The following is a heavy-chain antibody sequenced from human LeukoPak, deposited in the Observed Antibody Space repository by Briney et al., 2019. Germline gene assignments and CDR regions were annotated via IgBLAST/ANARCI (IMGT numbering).Heavy chain of an antibody. CDR2: IKQDGSEK. V-gene: IGHV3-7*01. Sequence: PGGSLRLPCAASGFTFSSYWMSWVRQAPGKGLEWVANIKQDGSEKYYVDSVKGRFTISRDNAKNSLYLQMNSLRAEDTAVYYCARVTKQDAFDIWGQGTMVTVSS. CDR1: GFTFSSYW. D-gene: IGHD3-3*01. J-gene: IGHJ3*02. CDR3: ARVTKQDAFDI.